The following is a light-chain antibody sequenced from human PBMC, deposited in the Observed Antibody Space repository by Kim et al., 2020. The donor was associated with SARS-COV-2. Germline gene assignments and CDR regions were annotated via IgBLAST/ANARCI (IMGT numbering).Light chain of an antibody. V-gene: IGKV3D-15*01. CDR1: QSFSDN. J-gene: IGKJ4*01. CDR3: QQYSDWPLT. CDR2: GAS. Sequence: EIVMTQSPATLSVSPGERATLSCRASQSFSDNLAWYQQKPGQAPRLLIYGASIRATGIPARFSGSGSGTEFTLTISSLQSEDFAVYYCQQYSDWPLTFGGGTKVDIK.